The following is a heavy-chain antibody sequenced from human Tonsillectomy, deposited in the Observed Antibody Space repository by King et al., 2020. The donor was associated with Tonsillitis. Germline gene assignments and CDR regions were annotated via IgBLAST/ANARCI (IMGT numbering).Heavy chain of an antibody. V-gene: IGHV3-48*01. D-gene: IGHD6-25*01. Sequence: VQLVESGGGLVQTGGSLRLSCVASGFTFTSYSMNWVRQAPGKGLEWVSYTSSSSSTIYYADSVKGRFTISRDNAKNSVYLQKNSLRGEDTAVYYCARDATAGDWYFDLWGRGTLVTVSS. CDR3: ARDATAGDWYFDL. CDR1: GFTFTSYS. J-gene: IGHJ2*01. CDR2: TSSSSSTI.